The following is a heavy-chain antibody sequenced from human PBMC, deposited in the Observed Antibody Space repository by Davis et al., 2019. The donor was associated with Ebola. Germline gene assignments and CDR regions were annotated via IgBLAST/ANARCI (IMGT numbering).Heavy chain of an antibody. CDR3: ARGWLRTGLDV. V-gene: IGHV6-1*01. D-gene: IGHD5-18*01. J-gene: IGHJ6*04. CDR1: GDSVSINSAG. Sequence: HSQTLSLTCAISGDSVSINSAGWNWIRQSPSRGLEWLGRTYYNSKWYKDYAVSLKSRITFNPDTSRNQFSLQLNSVTPEDTALYYCARGWLRTGLDVWGEGTTVTVSS. CDR2: TYYNSKWYK.